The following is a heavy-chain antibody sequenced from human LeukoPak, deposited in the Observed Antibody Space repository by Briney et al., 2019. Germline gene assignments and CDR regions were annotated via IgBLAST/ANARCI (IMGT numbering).Heavy chain of an antibody. D-gene: IGHD3-22*01. CDR2: ISYDGSNK. CDR1: GFTFSSYA. Sequence: PGRSLRLSCAASGFTFSSYAMHWVRQAPGKGLEWVAVISYDGSNKYYADSVKGRFTISRDNSKNTLYLQMNSLRPEDTAVYYCAKDESSGYSHVDYWGQGTLVTVSS. CDR3: AKDESSGYSHVDY. J-gene: IGHJ4*02. V-gene: IGHV3-30-3*01.